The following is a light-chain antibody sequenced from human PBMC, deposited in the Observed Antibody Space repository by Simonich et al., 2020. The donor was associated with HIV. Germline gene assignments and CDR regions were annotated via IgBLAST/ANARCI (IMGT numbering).Light chain of an antibody. J-gene: IGKJ2*01. CDR2: DAS. V-gene: IGKV3-11*01. Sequence: EIVLTQSPATLSLSPGERATLSCRASQSVRSYLAWYQQKPGQAPRLLIYDASNRATGIPARFSGSGSGTDFTLTISSLQSEDFAVYYCQQYNNWPPYTFGQGTKLEIK. CDR1: QSVRSY. CDR3: QQYNNWPPYT.